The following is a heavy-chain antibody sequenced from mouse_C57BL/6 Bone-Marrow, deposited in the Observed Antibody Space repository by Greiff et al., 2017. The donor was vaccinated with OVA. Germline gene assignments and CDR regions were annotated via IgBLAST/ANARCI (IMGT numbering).Heavy chain of an antibody. J-gene: IGHJ2*01. V-gene: IGHV14-4*01. Sequence: VQLQQSGAELVRPGASVKLSCTASGFNIKDDNMYWVKQRPEQGLEWIGWIDPEKCDTEYAPKFQGKATITADTSSNTAYLQLSSLSSEDTAVYYCTDGYFFDYWGQGTTLTGSS. CDR3: TDGYFFDY. CDR1: GFNIKDDN. CDR2: IDPEKCDT.